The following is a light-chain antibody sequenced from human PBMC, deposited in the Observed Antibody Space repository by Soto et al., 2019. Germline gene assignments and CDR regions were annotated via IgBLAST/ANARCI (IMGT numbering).Light chain of an antibody. Sequence: DLQMTQSPSTLSTSVGARVTITCRASQSISSWLAWYQQKPGKAPKLMIYKASSLESGVPSRCSSSGSGTEFTLTISSLQPDDFATYYCQQYDTWYTFGQGTKLEIK. CDR2: KAS. J-gene: IGKJ2*01. V-gene: IGKV1-5*03. CDR1: QSISSW. CDR3: QQYDTWYT.